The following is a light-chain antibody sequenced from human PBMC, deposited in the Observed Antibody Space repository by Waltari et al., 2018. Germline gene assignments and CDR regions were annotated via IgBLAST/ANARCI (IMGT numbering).Light chain of an antibody. CDR1: SSNIGRNH. V-gene: IGLV1-47*01. Sequence: QSVVTQPPPASGTPGQRVTIFCSGSSSNIGRNHVYWYRQFPGAAPKLLIYRDDQRPSGVADRFSGSKSGTAASLAIGGLRSEDEADYYCATWDDSLSGGVFGTGTKVTVV. CDR3: ATWDDSLSGGV. J-gene: IGLJ1*01. CDR2: RDD.